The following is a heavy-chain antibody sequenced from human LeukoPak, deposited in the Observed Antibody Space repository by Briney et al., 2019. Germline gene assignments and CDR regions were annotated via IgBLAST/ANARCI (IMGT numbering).Heavy chain of an antibody. V-gene: IGHV3-30*02. J-gene: IGHJ6*03. D-gene: IGHD2-8*01. CDR3: AKDRVTKPYYYMDV. CDR1: GFTFSSYG. Sequence: GGSLRLSCAASGFTFSSYGMHWVRQAPGKGLEWVAFIRYDGSNKYYADSVKGRFTISRDNSKNTLYLQMNSLRAEDTAVNYCAKDRVTKPYYYMDVWGKGTTVTVSS. CDR2: IRYDGSNK.